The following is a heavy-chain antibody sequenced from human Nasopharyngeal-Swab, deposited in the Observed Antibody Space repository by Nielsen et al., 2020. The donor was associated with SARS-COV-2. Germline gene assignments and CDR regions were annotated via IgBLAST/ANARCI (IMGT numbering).Heavy chain of an antibody. V-gene: IGHV3-21*01. D-gene: IGHD1-1*01. CDR2: ISSSSSYI. Sequence: GESLKISCAVSGFTFSNAWMNWVRQAPGKGLEWVSSISSSSSYIYYADSVKGRFTISRDNAKNSLYLQMNSLRAEDTAVYYCARDRTNDYYYYMDVWGKGTTVTVSS. CDR3: ARDRTNDYYYYMDV. J-gene: IGHJ6*03. CDR1: GFTFSNAW.